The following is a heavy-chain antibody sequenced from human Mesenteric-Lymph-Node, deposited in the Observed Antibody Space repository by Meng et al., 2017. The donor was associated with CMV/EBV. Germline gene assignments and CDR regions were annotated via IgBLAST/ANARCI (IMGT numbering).Heavy chain of an antibody. CDR1: GGSISSGGYY. D-gene: IGHD4-11*01. CDR2: IYYSGST. Sequence: LRLSCTVSGGSISSGGYYWSWIRQHPGKGLEWIGYIYYSGSTYYNPSLKSRVTISVDTSKNQFSLKLSSVTAADTAVYYCAREPVKEYYFDYWGQGTLVTVSS. V-gene: IGHV4-31*03. J-gene: IGHJ4*02. CDR3: AREPVKEYYFDY.